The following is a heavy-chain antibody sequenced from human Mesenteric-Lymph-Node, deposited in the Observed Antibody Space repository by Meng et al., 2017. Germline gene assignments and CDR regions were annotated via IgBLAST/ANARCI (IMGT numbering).Heavy chain of an antibody. CDR1: GYTFTSYY. V-gene: IGHV7-4-1*02. J-gene: IGHJ4*02. D-gene: IGHD4-17*01. Sequence: QVRLGQSGGEVKKPGASVRVSCKASGYTFTSYYMHWVRQAPGQGLEWMGWINTNTGNPTYAQGFTGRFVFSLDTSVSTAYLQISSLKAEDTAVYYCARDTSPRYDYGVKFDYWGQGTLVTVSS. CDR3: ARDTSPRYDYGVKFDY. CDR2: INTNTGNP.